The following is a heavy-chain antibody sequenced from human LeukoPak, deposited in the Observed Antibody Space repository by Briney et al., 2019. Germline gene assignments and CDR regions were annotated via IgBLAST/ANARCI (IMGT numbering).Heavy chain of an antibody. CDR2: ISYSGSS. V-gene: IGHV4-59*08. CDR1: GGSISSYY. Sequence: SETLSLTCTVSGGSISSYYWSWIRQPPGKGLEWIGYISYSGSSNYNPSLKSRVTISLHTSKNQFSLRLSSVTAADTALYYCARLTRTHPYYYYYYMDVWGKGTTVTISS. CDR3: ARLTRTHPYYYYYYMDV. J-gene: IGHJ6*03.